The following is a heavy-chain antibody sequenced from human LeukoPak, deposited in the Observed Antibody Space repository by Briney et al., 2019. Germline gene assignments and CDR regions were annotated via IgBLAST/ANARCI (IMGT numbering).Heavy chain of an antibody. D-gene: IGHD1-26*01. CDR3: ARDLLNEWELLQIFDY. CDR1: GYTFTSYG. CDR2: ISAYNGNT. V-gene: IGHV1-18*01. J-gene: IGHJ4*02. Sequence: RGASVKVSCKASGYTFTSYGISWVRQAPGQGLEWMGWISAYNGNTNYAQKLQGRVTMTTDTSTSTAYMELRSLRSDDTAVYYWARDLLNEWELLQIFDYWGQGTLVTVSS.